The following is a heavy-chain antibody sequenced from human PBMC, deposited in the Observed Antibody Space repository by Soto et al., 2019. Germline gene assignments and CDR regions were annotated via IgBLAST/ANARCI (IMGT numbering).Heavy chain of an antibody. Sequence: PGKGLEWIGEIFHSGSTNYTPSLKSRVTMSVDKAKNQYALKLYSVTASDTAVYSCARVAQVESGGRYYSSWFDLWVKRTSVTVSS. J-gene: IGHJ5*02. V-gene: IGHV4-4*01. D-gene: IGHD3-22*01. CDR3: ARVAQVESGGRYYSSWFDL. CDR2: IFHSGST.